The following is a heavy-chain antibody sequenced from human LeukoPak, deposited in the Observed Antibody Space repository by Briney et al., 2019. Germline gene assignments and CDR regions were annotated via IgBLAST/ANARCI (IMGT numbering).Heavy chain of an antibody. J-gene: IGHJ6*03. Sequence: SETLSLTCAVYGGSFSGYYWSWIRQPPGKGLEWIGEINHSGSTNYNPSLKSRVTISVDTSKNQFSLKLSSVTAADTAVYYCARGLTGYYKGGYYYMDVWGKGTTVTISS. CDR1: GGSFSGYY. CDR3: ARGLTGYYKGGYYYMDV. V-gene: IGHV4-34*01. D-gene: IGHD3-9*01. CDR2: INHSGST.